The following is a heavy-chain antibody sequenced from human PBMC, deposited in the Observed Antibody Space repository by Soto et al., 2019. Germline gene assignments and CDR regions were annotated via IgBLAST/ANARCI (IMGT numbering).Heavy chain of an antibody. J-gene: IGHJ3*02. CDR2: IIPIFGTA. D-gene: IGHD6-25*01. V-gene: IGHV1-69*13. Sequence: SVKVSCKASGGTFSSYAISWVRQAPGQGLEWMGGIIPIFGTANYAQKFQGRVTITADESTSTAFMELSSLRSEDTAVYYCARGRSGTDDAFDIWGQGTMVTVSS. CDR3: ARGRSGTDDAFDI. CDR1: GGTFSSYA.